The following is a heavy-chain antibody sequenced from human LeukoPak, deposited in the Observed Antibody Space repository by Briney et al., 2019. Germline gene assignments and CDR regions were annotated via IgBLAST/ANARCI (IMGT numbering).Heavy chain of an antibody. D-gene: IGHD5-24*01. CDR3: ARGGRSVEMATITDY. Sequence: ASVKVSGKASGYTFTSYYMHWVRQAPGQGLEWMGIINPSGGSTSYAQKFQGRVTMTRDMSTSTDYMELSSLRSEDTAVYYCARGGRSVEMATITDYWGQGTLVTVSS. CDR2: INPSGGST. J-gene: IGHJ4*02. V-gene: IGHV1-46*01. CDR1: GYTFTSYY.